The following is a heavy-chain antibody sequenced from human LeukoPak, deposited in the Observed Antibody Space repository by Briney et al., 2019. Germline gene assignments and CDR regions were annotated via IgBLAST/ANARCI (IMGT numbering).Heavy chain of an antibody. J-gene: IGHJ3*02. D-gene: IGHD3-10*01. Sequence: ASVKVSCKASGYTFTSYAMNWVRQAPGQGLEWMGWINTNTGNPTYAQGFTGRFVFSLDTSVSTAYLQISSLKVEDTAVYYCASRNYGSGRMIAFDIWGQGTMVTVSS. CDR2: INTNTGNP. V-gene: IGHV7-4-1*02. CDR3: ASRNYGSGRMIAFDI. CDR1: GYTFTSYA.